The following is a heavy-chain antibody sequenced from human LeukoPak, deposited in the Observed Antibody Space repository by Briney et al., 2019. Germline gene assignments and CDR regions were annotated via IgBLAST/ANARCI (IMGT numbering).Heavy chain of an antibody. V-gene: IGHV3-23*01. J-gene: IGHJ3*01. CDR1: GFTFRNYG. CDR2: ISADGGST. CDR3: AKSPSLQAFDV. Sequence: PGGSLRLSCVVSGFTFRNYGMSWVRQAPGKGLECVSTISADGGSTYYPDSVKGRFTICRDNSKNTLYLQMNNLRAGDTALYYCAKSPSLQAFDVWGQGTMVSVSS.